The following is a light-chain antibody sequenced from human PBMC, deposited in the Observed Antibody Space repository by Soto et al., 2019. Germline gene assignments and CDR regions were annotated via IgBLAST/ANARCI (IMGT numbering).Light chain of an antibody. CDR3: QQRSNWPLT. J-gene: IGKJ4*01. CDR1: QSVSTY. V-gene: IGKV3-11*01. Sequence: EIVLTQSPATLSLSPGEGATISCRASQSVSTYLAWYQQKPGQAPRLLMYDASNRATGIPSRFSGSGSGTDFTLTISSLEPEDFAVYYCQQRSNWPLTFGGGTKVEIK. CDR2: DAS.